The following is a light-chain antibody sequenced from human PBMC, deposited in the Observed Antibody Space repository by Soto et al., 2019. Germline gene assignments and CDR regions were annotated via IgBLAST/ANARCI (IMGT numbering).Light chain of an antibody. CDR2: EVS. CDR3: SSYTSIWV. CDR1: SSDVGGYNY. V-gene: IGLV2-14*01. J-gene: IGLJ3*02. Sequence: QSALTQPASVSGSPGQSITISCTGTSSDVGGYNYVSWYQQHPGKAPKLMIYEVSNRPSGGSNRFSGSKSGNTASLTISGLQAEDEADYYCSSYTSIWVFGGGTKLTVL.